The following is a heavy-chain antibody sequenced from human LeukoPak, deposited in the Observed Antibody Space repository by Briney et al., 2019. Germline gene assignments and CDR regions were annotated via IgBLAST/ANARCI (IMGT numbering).Heavy chain of an antibody. Sequence: DSLKVSCNPSQYTLTSHYMPCVPTPPAHLLPPMAITHPSGGNTNYAQKFQGRVAMTRDTPTSTVYMELSRLRSEATAIYSCARDCSSTRCQGPVFDNWGQGTLVTVSS. D-gene: IGHD2-2*01. V-gene: IGHV1-46*01. CDR3: ARDCSSTRCQGPVFDN. CDR2: THPSGGNT. J-gene: IGHJ4*02. CDR1: QYTLTSHY.